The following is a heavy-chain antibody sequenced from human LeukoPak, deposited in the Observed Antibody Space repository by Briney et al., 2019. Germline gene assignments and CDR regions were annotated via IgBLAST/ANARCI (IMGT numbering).Heavy chain of an antibody. J-gene: IGHJ4*02. D-gene: IGHD5-18*01. Sequence: PAGSLRLSGAASGFNFNLYGMSWVRQAPGKGLEWVSVISALGDIYYADSVKGRFTISRDNSKNMMYLQMNSLRAEDTAVYYCAKAMAGGYNYGPFDNWGLGALVTVSS. CDR1: GFNFNLYG. CDR3: AKAMAGGYNYGPFDN. V-gene: IGHV3-23*01. CDR2: ISALGDI.